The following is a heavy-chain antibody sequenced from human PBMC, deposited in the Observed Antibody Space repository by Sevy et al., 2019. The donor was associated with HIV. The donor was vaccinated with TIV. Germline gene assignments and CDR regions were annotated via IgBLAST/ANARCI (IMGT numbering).Heavy chain of an antibody. CDR2: ISAYNGNT. Sequence: ASVKVSCKASGYTFTSYGISWVRQAPGQGLEWMGWISAYNGNTNYAQKLQGRVTMTTDTSTSTAYMGLRSLRSDDTAVYYCARVGGYYDFWSGYTDFDYWGQGTLVTVSS. V-gene: IGHV1-18*01. D-gene: IGHD3-3*01. J-gene: IGHJ4*02. CDR3: ARVGGYYDFWSGYTDFDY. CDR1: GYTFTSYG.